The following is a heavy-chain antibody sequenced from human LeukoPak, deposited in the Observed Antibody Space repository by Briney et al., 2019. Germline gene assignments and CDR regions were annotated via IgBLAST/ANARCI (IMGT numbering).Heavy chain of an antibody. V-gene: IGHV1-69*04. CDR2: IIPILGIA. D-gene: IGHD3-10*01. Sequence: SVKVSCETSGGTFLNYAISWVRQAPGQGLEWMGRIIPILGIANYAQKFQARVTLTADKSTSTAYMELSSLRSDDTAVYYCARASQDYYGSGSYYRGGDAFDIWGRGTMVTVSS. CDR3: ARASQDYYGSGSYYRGGDAFDI. J-gene: IGHJ3*02. CDR1: GGTFLNYA.